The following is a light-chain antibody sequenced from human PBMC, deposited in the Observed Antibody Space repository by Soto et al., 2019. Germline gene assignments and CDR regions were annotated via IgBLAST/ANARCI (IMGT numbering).Light chain of an antibody. V-gene: IGKV1-16*02. J-gene: IGKJ2*01. CDR3: EQYRHYPYT. Sequence: DIQMTQSPSSLSASVGDRVTITCRASEDISNHLAWFQLRPGKAPRSLIYDASTLQSGVPLKFNGGGSGTDYSLTISSLQPEDFATYYCEQYRHYPYTCGQGTMVEIK. CDR2: DAS. CDR1: EDISNH.